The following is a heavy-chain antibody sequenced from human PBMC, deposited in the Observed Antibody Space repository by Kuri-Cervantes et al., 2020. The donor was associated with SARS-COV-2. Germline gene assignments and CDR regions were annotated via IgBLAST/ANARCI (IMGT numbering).Heavy chain of an antibody. CDR3: AKVVRGYYGSGSYEGGMDV. CDR2: ISGSGGST. V-gene: IGHV3-23*01. Sequence: GGSLRLSCEASGFTFSSYAMSWVRQAPGKVLEWVSAISGSGGSTYYEDSVEGRFTISRDNSKNTLSLQMNSLRAEDTAVYYCAKVVRGYYGSGSYEGGMDVWGQGTTVTVSS. D-gene: IGHD3-10*01. J-gene: IGHJ6*02. CDR1: GFTFSSYA.